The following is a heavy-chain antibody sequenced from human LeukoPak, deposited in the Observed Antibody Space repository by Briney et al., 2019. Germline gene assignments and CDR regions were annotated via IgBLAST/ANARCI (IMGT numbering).Heavy chain of an antibody. D-gene: IGHD5-12*01. V-gene: IGHV1-18*01. CDR3: ARAKDHKLSYDERHYLHMDV. Sequence: ASVKVSCKASGYTFTSYGISWVRQAPGQGLEGMAWISGYNANTKYAQNLQGRVTLTRDTSTNTAYMEMRSLRSDDAAVYYCARAKDHKLSYDERHYLHMDVWGRGTTVIVSS. CDR2: ISGYNANT. CDR1: GYTFTSYG. J-gene: IGHJ6*03.